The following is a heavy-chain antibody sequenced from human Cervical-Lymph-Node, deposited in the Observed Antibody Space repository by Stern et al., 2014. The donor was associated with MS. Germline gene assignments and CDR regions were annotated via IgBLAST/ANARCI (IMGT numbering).Heavy chain of an antibody. J-gene: IGHJ6*02. V-gene: IGHV1-24*01. D-gene: IGHD3-3*01. CDR3: ATDRDDFRSGYSAPTKGYGLDV. CDR1: GYTLTELS. CDR2: FDPEDGET. Sequence: VQLVESGAEVKKPGASVKVSCKVSGYTLTELSMHWVRQAPGKGLEWMGGFDPEDGETIYAQKFQGRVTMTEDTSTDTAYMELCSLRSEDTAVYYCATDRDDFRSGYSAPTKGYGLDVWGQGTTVTVTS.